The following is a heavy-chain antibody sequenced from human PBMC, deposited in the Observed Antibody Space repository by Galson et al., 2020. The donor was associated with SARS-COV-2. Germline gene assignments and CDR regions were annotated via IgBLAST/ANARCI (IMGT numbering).Heavy chain of an antibody. V-gene: IGHV1-24*01. J-gene: IGHJ1*01. Sequence: ASVKVSCKVSGYTLTELSMHWVRQAPGKGLEWMGGFDPEDGETIYAQKFQGRVTMTEDTSTDTAYMELSSLRSEDTAVYYCASSSGWYTAEYFQHWGQGTLVTVSS. CDR2: FDPEDGET. CDR1: GYTLTELS. D-gene: IGHD6-19*01. CDR3: ASSSGWYTAEYFQH.